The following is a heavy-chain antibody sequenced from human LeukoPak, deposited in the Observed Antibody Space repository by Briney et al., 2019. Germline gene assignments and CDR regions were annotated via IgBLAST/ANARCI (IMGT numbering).Heavy chain of an antibody. D-gene: IGHD2-2*02. CDR1: GFTFSSYG. CDR3: AKEDIVVVPAAIRRRGMDV. J-gene: IGHJ6*02. V-gene: IGHV3-9*01. Sequence: PGGSLRLSCAASGFTFSSYGMHWVRQAPGKGLEWVSGISWNSGSIGYADSVKGRFTISRDNAKNSLYLQMNSLRAEDTALYYCAKEDIVVVPAAIRRRGMDVWGQGTTVTVSS. CDR2: ISWNSGSI.